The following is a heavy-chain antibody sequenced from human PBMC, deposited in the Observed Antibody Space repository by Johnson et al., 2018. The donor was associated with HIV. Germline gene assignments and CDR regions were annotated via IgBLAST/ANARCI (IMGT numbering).Heavy chain of an antibody. J-gene: IGHJ3*02. Sequence: QVQLVESGGGVVQPGRSLRLSCAASGFTFSSYAMHWVRQAPGKGLEWVAGISYDGSNKYYADSVQGRFTISRDNSKNTLYLQMNSLRAEDTAVYYCARVPNDAFDIWGQGTMVTVSS. CDR1: GFTFSSYA. CDR3: ARVPNDAFDI. CDR2: ISYDGSNK. V-gene: IGHV3-30-3*01.